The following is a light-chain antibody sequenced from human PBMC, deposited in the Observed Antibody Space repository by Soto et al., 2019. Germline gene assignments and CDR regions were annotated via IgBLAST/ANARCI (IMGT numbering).Light chain of an antibody. CDR1: QSVTSNY. CDR3: QQYGSSPLT. Sequence: EIVLTQSPGTLSLSPGERATLSCRARQSVTSNYLAWYQHKPGQAPRLLIYDVSSRATGIPDRFSGSGSGTDFTLTISRLEPEDFAMYYCQQYGSSPLTFGGGTKVEIK. J-gene: IGKJ4*01. CDR2: DVS. V-gene: IGKV3-20*01.